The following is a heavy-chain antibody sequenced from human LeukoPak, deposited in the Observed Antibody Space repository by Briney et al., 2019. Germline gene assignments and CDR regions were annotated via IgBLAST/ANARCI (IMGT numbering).Heavy chain of an antibody. CDR1: GGSISSYY. V-gene: IGHV4-59*01. D-gene: IGHD6-19*01. Sequence: SETLSLTCTVSGGSISSYYWSWIRQPPGKELEWIGYIYDSGSTNYNPSLKSRVTISVDTSKNQFSLKLSSVTAADTAVYYCATYYRSGRAFDYWGQGTLVTVSS. CDR2: IYDSGST. CDR3: ATYYRSGRAFDY. J-gene: IGHJ4*02.